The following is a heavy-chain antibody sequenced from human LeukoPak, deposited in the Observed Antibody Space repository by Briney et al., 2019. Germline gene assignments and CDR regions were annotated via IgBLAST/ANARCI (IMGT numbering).Heavy chain of an antibody. CDR2: IYYSGST. J-gene: IGHJ4*02. V-gene: IGHV4-59*01. Sequence: SETLSLTCTVSGGSISSYYWSWIQQPPGKGLEWIGYIYYSGSTNYNPSLKSRVTISVDTSKNQFSLKLSSVTAADTAVYYCARSSGWYPSYFDYWGQGTLVTVSS. CDR3: ARSSGWYPSYFDY. CDR1: GGSISSYY. D-gene: IGHD6-19*01.